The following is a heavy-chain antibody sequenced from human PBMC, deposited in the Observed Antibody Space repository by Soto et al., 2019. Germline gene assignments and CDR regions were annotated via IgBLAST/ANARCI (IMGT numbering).Heavy chain of an antibody. J-gene: IGHJ6*02. CDR1: GCSISSSSCY. CDR3: ARPQYSYGRYYYYGMDV. D-gene: IGHD5-18*01. V-gene: IGHV4-39*01. Sequence: SDTLSLSCPFSGCSISSSSCYLGWLRQPPGKGLEWIGSIYYSGSTYYNPSLKSRVTISVDTSKNQFSLKLSSVTAADTAVYYCARPQYSYGRYYYYGMDVWGQGTTVTVS. CDR2: IYYSGST.